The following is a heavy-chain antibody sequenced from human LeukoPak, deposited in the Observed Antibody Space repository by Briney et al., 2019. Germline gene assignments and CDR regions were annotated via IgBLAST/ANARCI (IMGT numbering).Heavy chain of an antibody. D-gene: IGHD2-2*01. CDR1: VYTFTIYD. J-gene: IGHJ5*02. Sequence: ASVKVSCKASVYTFTIYDINWVRQATGQGLEWMGWMNPNSGNTGYAQKFQGRVTMTRNTSISTAYMELSSLRSEDTAVYYCARAPIVVVPAAIWFDPWGQGTLVTASS. V-gene: IGHV1-8*01. CDR2: MNPNSGNT. CDR3: ARAPIVVVPAAIWFDP.